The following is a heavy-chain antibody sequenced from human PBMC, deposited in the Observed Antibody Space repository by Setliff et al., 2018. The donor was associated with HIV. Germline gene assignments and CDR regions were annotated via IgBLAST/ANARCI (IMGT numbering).Heavy chain of an antibody. Sequence: SETLSLTCAVYGGSFSGYYWSWIRQSPGKGLEWIGEINHSESTNYNPSVKRRVTISIDTSKNQISLKLSSVAAADTAVYYCARGHSYDSYGYYLRGFDIWGPGSMVTVSS. CDR3: ARGHSYDSYGYYLRGFDI. V-gene: IGHV4-34*01. J-gene: IGHJ3*02. CDR2: INHSEST. D-gene: IGHD3-22*01. CDR1: GGSFSGYY.